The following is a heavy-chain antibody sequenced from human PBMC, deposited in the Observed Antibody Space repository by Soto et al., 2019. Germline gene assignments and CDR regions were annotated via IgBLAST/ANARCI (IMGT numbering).Heavy chain of an antibody. J-gene: IGHJ4*02. V-gene: IGHV3-11*01. CDR2: IGKTGSDI. D-gene: IGHD3-10*01. Sequence: QVQLVESGGGLVKPGGSLRLSCAASGFTFSGYYMTWMRQAPGKGLEWVSFIGKTGSDIHYADSVEGRFTISRDNAKNSLYLQMNSLRAEDTAVYYCAREIGNRLPYGPVDYWGQGTLVTVSS. CDR1: GFTFSGYY. CDR3: AREIGNRLPYGPVDY.